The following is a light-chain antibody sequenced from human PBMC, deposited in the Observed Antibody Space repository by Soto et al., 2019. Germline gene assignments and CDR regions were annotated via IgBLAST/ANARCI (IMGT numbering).Light chain of an antibody. CDR1: QDTGKD. J-gene: IGKJ4*01. V-gene: IGKV1-6*01. CDR2: AAS. CDR3: LQHHYFLT. Sequence: AIQMTQSPSSLSASVGDTVTITCRASQDTGKDLGWYQQKPGKAPKLLIYAASSLQSGVPSRFSGSGSGTEFPLTISSLQPEDSATYYCLQHHYFLTFGGGTKVEIK.